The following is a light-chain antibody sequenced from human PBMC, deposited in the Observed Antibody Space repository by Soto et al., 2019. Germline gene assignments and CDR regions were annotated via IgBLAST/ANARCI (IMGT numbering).Light chain of an antibody. CDR2: GAS. V-gene: IGKV3-20*01. J-gene: IGKJ4*01. Sequence: EIVMTQSPGTLSFSPGERATLSCRASQSVSSSYLAWYQQKPGQAPRLLIYGASSRATGIPARFSGSGSGTDFTLTISRLEPEDFAVYYCQQFSSYPLTFGGGTKVDIK. CDR1: QSVSSSY. CDR3: QQFSSYPLT.